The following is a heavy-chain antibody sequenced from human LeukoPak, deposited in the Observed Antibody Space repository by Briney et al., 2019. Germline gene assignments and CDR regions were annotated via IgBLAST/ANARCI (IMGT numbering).Heavy chain of an antibody. D-gene: IGHD3-3*01. CDR3: ARGPEEARVA. CDR1: GGTFSSYA. Sequence: ASVKVSCKASGGTFSSYAISWVRQAPGQGLEWMGGIIPIFGIANYAQKFQGRVTITADESTSTAHMELSSLRSEDTAVYYCARGPEEARVAWGQGTLVTVSS. CDR2: IIPIFGIA. J-gene: IGHJ4*02. V-gene: IGHV1-69*13.